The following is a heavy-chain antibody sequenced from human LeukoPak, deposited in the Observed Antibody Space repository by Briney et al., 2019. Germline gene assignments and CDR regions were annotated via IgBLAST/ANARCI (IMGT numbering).Heavy chain of an antibody. J-gene: IGHJ4*02. CDR1: GFTFSSYA. D-gene: IGHD6-13*01. CDR2: ISGSGDTT. CDR3: AKRQLVPEGLFDY. Sequence: GGSLRLSCAASGFTFSSYAMSWVRQAPGKGLECASTISGSGDTTYYADSVKGRFTISRDNSKNTLYLQMNSLRADDTAIYYCAKRQLVPEGLFDYWGQGTLVTVSS. V-gene: IGHV3-23*01.